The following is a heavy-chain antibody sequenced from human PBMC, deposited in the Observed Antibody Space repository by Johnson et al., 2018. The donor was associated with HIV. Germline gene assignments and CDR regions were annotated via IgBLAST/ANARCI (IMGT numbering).Heavy chain of an antibody. CDR1: GFTFSSYA. D-gene: IGHD2-15*01. J-gene: IGHJ3*02. Sequence: SGGGLVQPGGSLRLSCAASGFTFSSYAMSWVRQAPGKGLEWVSAIRGSVGSTYYADPVMGRVTISRDNSKNTLYLQMKSLRAEDTAVYYCARYLTEKTPNAFDIWGQGTMVTVSS. CDR2: IRGSVGST. V-gene: IGHV3-23*01. CDR3: ARYLTEKTPNAFDI.